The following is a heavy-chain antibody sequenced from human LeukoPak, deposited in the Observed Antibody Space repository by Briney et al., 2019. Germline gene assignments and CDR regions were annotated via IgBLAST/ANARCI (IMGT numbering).Heavy chain of an antibody. Sequence: GGSLRLSCAASGFTFNSYAMNWVRQAPGKGLEWVSSISSSSSYIYYADSVKGRFTISRDNSKNTLYLQMNSLRAEDTAVYYCAKEGGYCSGGSRYSLYYFDYWGQGTLVTVSS. CDR3: AKEGGYCSGGSRYSLYYFDY. D-gene: IGHD2-15*01. J-gene: IGHJ4*02. CDR2: ISSSSSYI. CDR1: GFTFNSYA. V-gene: IGHV3-21*04.